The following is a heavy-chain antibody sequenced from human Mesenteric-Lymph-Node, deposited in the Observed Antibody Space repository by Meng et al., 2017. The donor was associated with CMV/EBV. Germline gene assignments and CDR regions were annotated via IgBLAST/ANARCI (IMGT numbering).Heavy chain of an antibody. Sequence: SETLSLTCTVSGGSISSNTYYWGWIRQPPGKGLEWIGSIYYSGGTYYNPSLKSRVTLSVDMSKNQFSLKLTSVTAADTAVYYCARDPTNGSPTGFDYWGQGTLVTVSS. J-gene: IGHJ4*02. CDR3: ARDPTNGSPTGFDY. D-gene: IGHD1-26*01. CDR1: GGSISSNTYY. CDR2: IYYSGGT. V-gene: IGHV4-39*07.